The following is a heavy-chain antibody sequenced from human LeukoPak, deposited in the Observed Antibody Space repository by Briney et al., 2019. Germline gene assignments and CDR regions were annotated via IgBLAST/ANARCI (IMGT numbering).Heavy chain of an antibody. D-gene: IGHD6-13*01. J-gene: IGHJ4*02. CDR2: ISYDGSNK. V-gene: IGHV3-30*04. CDR1: GFTFSSYA. Sequence: PGRSLRLSCAASGFTFSSYAMHWVRQAPGKGLEWVAVISYDGSNKYYADSVKGRFTISRDNSKNTLYLQMNSLRAEDTAVYYCARDWTTEQQPIPFDYWGQGTLVTVSS. CDR3: ARDWTTEQQPIPFDY.